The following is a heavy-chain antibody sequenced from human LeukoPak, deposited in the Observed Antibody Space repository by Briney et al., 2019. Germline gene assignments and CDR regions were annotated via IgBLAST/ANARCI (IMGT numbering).Heavy chain of an antibody. CDR3: ARGTEGRIDYYYMDV. CDR1: GYTFTSYG. CDR2: ISGSNGYT. Sequence: ASVKVSCKTSGYTFTSYGINWVRQAPGQGLEWMGWISGSNGYTKYAQKIQGRVTLTTDEPTRTAYMELRSMRSDDTAVYYCARGTEGRIDYYYMDVWGKGTTVTVSS. D-gene: IGHD1-1*01. J-gene: IGHJ6*03. V-gene: IGHV1-18*01.